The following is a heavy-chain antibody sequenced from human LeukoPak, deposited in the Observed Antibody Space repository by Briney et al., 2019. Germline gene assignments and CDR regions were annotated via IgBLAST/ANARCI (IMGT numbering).Heavy chain of an antibody. CDR2: ITPRGDYI. CDR3: AKDRGSGTLNYYYYMDV. J-gene: IGHJ6*03. V-gene: IGHV3-21*04. D-gene: IGHD3-10*01. CDR1: GFTFSDYT. Sequence: GGSLKLSCAASGFTFSDYTMSWVRQAPGKGLEWVSSITPRGDYIYYADSLKGRFTISRDNAKNSLYLQMNSLRAEDTAVYYCAKDRGSGTLNYYYYMDVWGKGTTVTVSS.